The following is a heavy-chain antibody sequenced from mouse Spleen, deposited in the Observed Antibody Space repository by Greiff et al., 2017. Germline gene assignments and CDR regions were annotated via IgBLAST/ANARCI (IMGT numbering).Heavy chain of an antibody. J-gene: IGHJ1*03. Sequence: GGGLVQPKGSLKLSCAASGFSFNTYAMNWVRQAPGKGLEWVARIRSKSNNYATYYADSVKDRFTISRDDSESMLYLQMNNLKTEDTAMYYCVRHPFYYGSSYDWYFDVWGTGTTVTVSS. D-gene: IGHD1-1*01. CDR1: GFSFNTYA. V-gene: IGHV10-1*01. CDR2: IRSKSNNYAT. CDR3: VRHPFYYGSSYDWYFDV.